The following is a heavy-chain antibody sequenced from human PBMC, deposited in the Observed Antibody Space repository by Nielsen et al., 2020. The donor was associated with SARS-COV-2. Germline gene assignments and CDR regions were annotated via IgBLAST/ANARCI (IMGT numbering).Heavy chain of an antibody. CDR1: GFTFSSYA. Sequence: GESLKISCAASGFTFSSYAMSWVRQAPGKGLEWVSVIYSGGSTYYADSVKGRFTISRDNSKNTLYLQMNSLRAEDTAVYYCARAKGFWGQGTTVTVSS. J-gene: IGHJ6*02. CDR3: ARAKGF. CDR2: IYSGGST. V-gene: IGHV3-53*01.